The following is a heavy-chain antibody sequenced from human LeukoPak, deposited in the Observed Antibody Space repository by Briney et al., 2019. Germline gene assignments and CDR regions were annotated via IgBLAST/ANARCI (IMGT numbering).Heavy chain of an antibody. D-gene: IGHD5-12*01. CDR1: EFSVGSNY. J-gene: IGHJ4*02. V-gene: IGHV3-23*01. CDR2: VSGSGGST. CDR3: AKDHHSGYGDY. Sequence: GGSLRLSCAASEFSVGSNYMTWVRQAPGKGLEWVSAVSGSGGSTYYADSVKGRFTISRDNSKNTLYLQMNSLRAEDTAIYSCAKDHHSGYGDYWGQGTLVTVSS.